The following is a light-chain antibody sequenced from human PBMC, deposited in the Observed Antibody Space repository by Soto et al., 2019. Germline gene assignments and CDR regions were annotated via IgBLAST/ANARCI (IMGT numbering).Light chain of an antibody. Sequence: EIVMTQSPATLSVSPGERATLSCRASQSVSSNLAWYQQKPGQAPRLLIYGASTRAAGIPARFSGSGSGTEYTLPISSLQSEDFAVYYCQQDNNWAPWTFGQGTQVEIK. J-gene: IGKJ1*01. V-gene: IGKV3-15*01. CDR1: QSVSSN. CDR2: GAS. CDR3: QQDNNWAPWT.